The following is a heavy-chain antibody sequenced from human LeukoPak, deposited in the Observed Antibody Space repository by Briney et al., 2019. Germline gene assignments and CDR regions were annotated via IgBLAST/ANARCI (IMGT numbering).Heavy chain of an antibody. CDR2: INAGNGNT. V-gene: IGHV1-3*03. Sequence: ASVKVSCKASGHTFTTYTIHWVRQAPGQRLEWMGWINAGNGNTKYSQEFQDRVTITRDTSASTAYMELSSLRSEDMAVYYCARGTGEGYSYGRYYFDYWGQGTLVTVSS. CDR3: ARGTGEGYSYGRYYFDY. CDR1: GHTFTTYT. D-gene: IGHD5-18*01. J-gene: IGHJ4*02.